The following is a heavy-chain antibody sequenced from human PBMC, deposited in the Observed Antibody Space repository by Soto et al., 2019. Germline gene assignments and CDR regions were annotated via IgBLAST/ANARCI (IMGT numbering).Heavy chain of an antibody. CDR2: ISGTGGTT. CDR1: GFTFSSYA. Sequence: EVQLLESGGGLVQPGGSLRLSCAASGFTFSSYAMSWVRQAPGKGLEWVSAISGTGGTTYYADSVKGRFTISRDNSRNKLHLKMNSMRAEDTAIYYCAKFFVETGGSSGWPWSFHFWGQGTLVTVSS. J-gene: IGHJ4*02. CDR3: AKFFVETGGSSGWPWSFHF. D-gene: IGHD6-25*01. V-gene: IGHV3-23*01.